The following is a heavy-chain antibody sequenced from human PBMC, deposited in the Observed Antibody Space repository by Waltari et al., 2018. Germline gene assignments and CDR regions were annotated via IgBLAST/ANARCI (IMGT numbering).Heavy chain of an antibody. J-gene: IGHJ5*02. CDR2: NNTNTGNP. CDR1: GYTFTSYA. V-gene: IGHV7-4-1*02. D-gene: IGHD3-16*01. CDR3: ASLSPYYEYIRGWFDP. Sequence: QVQLVQSGSELKKPGASVKVSCKASGYTFTSYAMNWVRQAHGQGLEWMGWNNTNTGNPTYAQGFTGRFVYSLDTSVSTAYLQISSLKAEDTAVYYCASLSPYYEYIRGWFDPWGQGTLVTVSS.